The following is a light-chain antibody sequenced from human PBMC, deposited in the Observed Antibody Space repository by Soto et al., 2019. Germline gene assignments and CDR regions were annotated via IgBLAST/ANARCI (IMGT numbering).Light chain of an antibody. Sequence: EILMSQSPATLSVSPGGRATLSCRASQSVSSNLAWYQHKPGQAPRLLIYGASTRATGIPATFSGSGSGTEFTPTISSLQSEDFAVYYCQQYKNWPPRTFGQGTRLEIK. CDR3: QQYKNWPPRT. CDR1: QSVSSN. CDR2: GAS. V-gene: IGKV3-15*01. J-gene: IGKJ5*01.